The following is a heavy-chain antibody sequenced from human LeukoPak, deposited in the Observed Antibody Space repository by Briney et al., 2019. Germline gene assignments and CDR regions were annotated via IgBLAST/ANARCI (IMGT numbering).Heavy chain of an antibody. D-gene: IGHD3-22*01. V-gene: IGHV3-30*18. CDR3: AKLNYYDSSGDPPRDYYYYGMDV. J-gene: IGHJ6*02. CDR1: GFTFSSYG. Sequence: PGGSLRLSCAASGFTFSSYGMHWVRQAPGKGLEWVAVISYDGSNKYYADSVKGRITSSRDNSKNTLYLQMNSLRAEDTAVYYCAKLNYYDSSGDPPRDYYYYGMDVWGQGTTVTVSS. CDR2: ISYDGSNK.